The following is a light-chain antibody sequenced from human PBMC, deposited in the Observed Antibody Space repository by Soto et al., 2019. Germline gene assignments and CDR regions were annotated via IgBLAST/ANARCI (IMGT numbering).Light chain of an antibody. J-gene: IGLJ2*01. V-gene: IGLV4-69*01. Sequence: QSVLTQSPSASASLGASVKLTCTLSSGHSSYAIAWHQQQPEKGPRYLMKLNSDGSHSKGDGIPDRFSGSSSGAERYLTIPGPKPEDGATFSCKPWATGMLVFAGGTK. CDR3: KPWATGMLV. CDR1: SGHSSYA. CDR2: LNSDGSH.